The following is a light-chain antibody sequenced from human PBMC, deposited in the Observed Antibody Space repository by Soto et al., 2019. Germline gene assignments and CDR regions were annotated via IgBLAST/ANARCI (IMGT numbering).Light chain of an antibody. V-gene: IGLV1-40*01. CDR2: GNN. J-gene: IGLJ2*01. CDR3: QSYDSSLSRPVV. Sequence: QSVLTQPPSVSGAPGQTVTISCTGSSSNIGAGYDVHWYQQFPGTAPKLVIYGNNNRPSGVPDRFSGSRSGTSGSLAITGLQAEDEADYYCQSYDSSLSRPVVFGGGTKLTVL. CDR1: SSNIGAGYD.